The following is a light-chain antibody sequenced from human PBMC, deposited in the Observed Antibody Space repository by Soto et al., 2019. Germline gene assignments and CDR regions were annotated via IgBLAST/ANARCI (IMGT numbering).Light chain of an antibody. CDR2: EVT. Sequence: QSVLTQPPSASGSPGQSVTISCTGTSSDVGGYDYVSWYQQHPGKAPKLMIYEVTIRPSGVSDRFSGSTSGPSATLTITAVQVGDEAEYYCGTWGWGLRVFGAGTKVTVL. CDR1: SSDVGGYDY. CDR3: GTWGWGLRV. V-gene: IGLV2-8*01. J-gene: IGLJ1*01.